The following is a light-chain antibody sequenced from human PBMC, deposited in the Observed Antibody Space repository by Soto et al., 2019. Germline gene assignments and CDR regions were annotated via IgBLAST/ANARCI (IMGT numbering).Light chain of an antibody. Sequence: QSALTQPDSVSGSPGKSITISCTGTSSDVGGYNYVSWYQQHPGKAPKLMIYEVSNRPSGVSNRCSGSKSGNTASLTISALQAEDESASYCSLYTSSSVLAFGTWTKLTVL. CDR3: SLYTSSSVLA. CDR1: SSDVGGYNY. J-gene: IGLJ1*01. V-gene: IGLV2-14*01. CDR2: EVS.